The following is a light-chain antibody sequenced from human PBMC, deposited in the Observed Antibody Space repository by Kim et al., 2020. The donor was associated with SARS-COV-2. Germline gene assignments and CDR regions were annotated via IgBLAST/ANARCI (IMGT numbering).Light chain of an antibody. CDR2: DAS. Sequence: SASVGGSVTITCQASQSISSWFAWYQQKPGKAPKLLIYDASSLESGVPTRFSGSGSGTAFSLTISSLQPDDFATYYCQQYNSYPYTFGQGTKLEI. CDR1: QSISSW. CDR3: QQYNSYPYT. V-gene: IGKV1-5*01. J-gene: IGKJ2*01.